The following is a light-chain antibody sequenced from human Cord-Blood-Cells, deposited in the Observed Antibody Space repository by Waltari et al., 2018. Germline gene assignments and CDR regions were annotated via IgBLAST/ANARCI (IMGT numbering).Light chain of an antibody. V-gene: IGLV3-21*04. CDR1: NIGSKS. CDR2: YDS. CDR3: QVWDSSSDHPV. Sequence: SYVLTQPPSVSVAPGKTARITCGGNNIGSKSVHWYQQKPGQAPVLVIYYDSDRPSGSPGRFSGSNSGNTATLTISRVEAGDEADYYCQVWDSSSDHPVFGGGTKLIVL. J-gene: IGLJ3*02.